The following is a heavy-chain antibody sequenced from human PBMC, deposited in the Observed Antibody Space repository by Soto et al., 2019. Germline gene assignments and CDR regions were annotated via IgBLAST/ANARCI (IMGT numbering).Heavy chain of an antibody. J-gene: IGHJ4*02. V-gene: IGHV1-3*01. CDR2: INAVNGNT. D-gene: IGHD5-12*01. Sequence: GASVKVSCKASGYIFTSYIMHWVRQAPGQRLEWMGWINAVNGNTKYSQKFQGRVTITRDTSASTAYMELSSLRSEDTAVYYCARAGGGYPSYEMYYFDHWGQGTLVTVSS. CDR3: ARAGGGYPSYEMYYFDH. CDR1: GYIFTSYI.